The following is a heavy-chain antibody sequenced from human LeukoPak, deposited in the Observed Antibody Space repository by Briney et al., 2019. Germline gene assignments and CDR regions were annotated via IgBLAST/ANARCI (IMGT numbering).Heavy chain of an antibody. V-gene: IGHV6-1*01. CDR2: TYYRSKWYN. D-gene: IGHD5-24*01. J-gene: IGHJ4*02. CDR1: GDSVSSNSAA. CDR3: ARGRWLQFLDGAGGTFDY. Sequence: SQTLSLTCAISGDSVSSNSAAWNWIRQSPSRGLEWLGRTYYRSKWYNDYAVSVKSRITINPDTSKNQFSLQLNSVTPEDTAVYYCARGRWLQFLDGAGGTFDYWGQGTLVTVSS.